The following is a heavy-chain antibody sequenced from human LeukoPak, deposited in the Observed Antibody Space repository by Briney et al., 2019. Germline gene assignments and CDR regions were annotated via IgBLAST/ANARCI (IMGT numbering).Heavy chain of an antibody. J-gene: IGHJ4*02. V-gene: IGHV3-9*01. CDR3: AKDSSYYYGSGSYYIFDY. D-gene: IGHD3-10*01. CDR2: ISWNSGSI. CDR1: GFTFDDYA. Sequence: PGGSLRLSCAASGFTFDDYAMHWVRQAPGKGLEWVSGISWNSGSIGYADSVKGRFTISRDNAKNSLYLQMNSLRAEDTALYYCAKDSSYYYGSGSYYIFDYWGQGTLVTVSS.